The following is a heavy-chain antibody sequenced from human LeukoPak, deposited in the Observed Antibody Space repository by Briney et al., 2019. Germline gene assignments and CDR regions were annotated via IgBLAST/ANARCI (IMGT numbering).Heavy chain of an antibody. Sequence: PGGSLRLSCAASGFTFSDYYMSWIRQAPGKGLEWVSYISSSGSTIYYADSVKGRFTISRDNAKNSLYLQVNSLRAEDTAVYYCARDMYGSRPPVGDVIYYWGQGTLVTVSS. CDR3: ARDMYGSRPPVGDVIYY. CDR2: ISSSGSTI. V-gene: IGHV3-11*04. D-gene: IGHD3-10*01. CDR1: GFTFSDYY. J-gene: IGHJ4*02.